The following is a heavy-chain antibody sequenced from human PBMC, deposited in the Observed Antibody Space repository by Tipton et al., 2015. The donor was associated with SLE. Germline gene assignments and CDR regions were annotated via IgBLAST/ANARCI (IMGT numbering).Heavy chain of an antibody. Sequence: TLSLTCAVYGGSFSGYYWSWIRQSPGKGLEWIGEINHSGSTNYNPSPKSRVTISVDTSKNQFSLKLSSVTAADTAVYYCARVTGDPALDYWGQGTLVTVSS. CDR3: ARVTGDPALDY. J-gene: IGHJ4*02. V-gene: IGHV4-34*01. CDR1: GGSFSGYY. CDR2: INHSGST. D-gene: IGHD7-27*01.